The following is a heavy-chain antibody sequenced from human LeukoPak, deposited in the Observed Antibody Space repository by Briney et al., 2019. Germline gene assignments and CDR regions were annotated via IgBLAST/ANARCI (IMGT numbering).Heavy chain of an antibody. CDR1: GYTFTSYY. CDR2: INPNSGGT. J-gene: IGHJ4*02. Sequence: ASVKVSCKASGYTFTSYYMHWVRQAPGQGLEWMGRINPNSGGTNYAQKFQGRVTMTRDTSISTAYMELSRLRSDDTAVYYCARDHEDCSSASCYDWGQGTLVTVSS. CDR3: ARDHEDCSSASCYD. V-gene: IGHV1-2*06. D-gene: IGHD2-2*01.